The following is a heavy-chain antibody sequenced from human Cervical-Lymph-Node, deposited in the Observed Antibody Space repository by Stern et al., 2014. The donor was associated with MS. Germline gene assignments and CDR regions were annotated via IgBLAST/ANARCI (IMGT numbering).Heavy chain of an antibody. J-gene: IGHJ4*02. V-gene: IGHV3-33*01. Sequence: VQLEESGGGVVQPGRSLRLSCAASGFTFSSYGMHWVRQTPGKGLEWVAVIWYDGSNKYYADSVKGRFTISRDNSENTLYLQMNSLRAEDTAVYYCARGDSISPLEYWGQGTLVTVSS. CDR1: GFTFSSYG. D-gene: IGHD6-6*01. CDR2: IWYDGSNK. CDR3: ARGDSISPLEY.